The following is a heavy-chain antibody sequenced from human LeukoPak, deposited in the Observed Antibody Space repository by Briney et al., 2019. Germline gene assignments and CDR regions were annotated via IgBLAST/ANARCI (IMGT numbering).Heavy chain of an antibody. D-gene: IGHD2-2*01. CDR1: GFTFSSYA. V-gene: IGHV3-30-3*01. CDR2: ISYDGSNK. Sequence: PGRYLRLSCAASGFTFSSYAMHRVRQAPGKGLEWVAVISYDGSNKYYADSVKGRFTISRDNSKNTLYLQMNSLRAEDTAVYYCARVRTSPHWGQGTLVTVSS. J-gene: IGHJ4*02. CDR3: ARVRTSPH.